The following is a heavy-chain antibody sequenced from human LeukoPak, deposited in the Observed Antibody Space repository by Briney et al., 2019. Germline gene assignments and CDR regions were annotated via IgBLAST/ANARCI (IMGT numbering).Heavy chain of an antibody. CDR2: IIPIFGTA. CDR3: ARSYVWGSYRLDY. V-gene: IGHV1-69*05. Sequence: SVKVSCKASEGTFSSYAISWVRQAPAQVLEWMGRIIPIFGTANYAQKFQGRVTITTDESTSTAYMELSSLRSEDTAVYYCARSYVWGSYRLDYWGQGTLVTVSS. J-gene: IGHJ4*02. CDR1: EGTFSSYA. D-gene: IGHD3-16*02.